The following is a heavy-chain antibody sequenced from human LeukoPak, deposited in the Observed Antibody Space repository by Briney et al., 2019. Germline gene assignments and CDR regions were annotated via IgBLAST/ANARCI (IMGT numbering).Heavy chain of an antibody. CDR3: ARARYGGNWGELAY. V-gene: IGHV3-30*04. CDR2: MSFDGGNK. D-gene: IGHD4-23*01. J-gene: IGHJ4*02. Sequence: PGGSLNLSWEASGFTFSIFSMHWVRQLPGKGLGWLAVMSFDGGNKYYADSVKGRFTISRDNSKNTLYLQMNSLRTEDTAVYYCARARYGGNWGELAYWGQGTLVTVSS. CDR1: GFTFSIFS.